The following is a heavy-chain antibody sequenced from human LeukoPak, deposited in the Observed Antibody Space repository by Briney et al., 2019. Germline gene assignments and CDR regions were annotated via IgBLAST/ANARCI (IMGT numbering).Heavy chain of an antibody. V-gene: IGHV4-4*02. CDR3: ARNGHYSLDY. D-gene: IGHD2-15*01. CDR1: GGSISSSNW. Sequence: SETLSLTCAVSGGSISSSNWWSWVRQPPGKGLEWIGEIYHSGSTNYNPSLKSRVTISVDTSNNQFSLKLSSVTAADTAVYYCARNGHYSLDYWGQGTLVTVSS. CDR2: IYHSGST. J-gene: IGHJ4*02.